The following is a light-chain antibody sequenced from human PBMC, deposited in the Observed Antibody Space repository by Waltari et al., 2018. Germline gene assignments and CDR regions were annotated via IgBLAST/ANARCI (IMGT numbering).Light chain of an antibody. V-gene: IGLV2-18*02. Sequence: QSALTQPPSVSGSPGQSVTISCTGSNSDDGAYYRVSWYQQSPGPAPKVVIYEVSNRPSGVPDRFSGSKSGNTASLTISGLQAEDEADYYCASYTPSSALVFGGGTKVTVL. CDR1: NSDDGAYYR. CDR2: EVS. J-gene: IGLJ2*01. CDR3: ASYTPSSALV.